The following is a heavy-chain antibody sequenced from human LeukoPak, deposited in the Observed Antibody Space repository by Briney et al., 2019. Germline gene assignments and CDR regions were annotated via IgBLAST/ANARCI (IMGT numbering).Heavy chain of an antibody. V-gene: IGHV4-59*01. CDR3: ASYGSGSQSDY. CDR2: IYYSEST. D-gene: IGHD3-10*01. Sequence: SETLSLTCTVSGGSISSYYWSGIRQPPGKGLEWIGYIYYSESTNYNPSLKSRVTISVDTSKNQFSLKLSSVTAADTAVYYCASYGSGSQSDYWGQGTLVTVSS. CDR1: GGSISSYY. J-gene: IGHJ4*02.